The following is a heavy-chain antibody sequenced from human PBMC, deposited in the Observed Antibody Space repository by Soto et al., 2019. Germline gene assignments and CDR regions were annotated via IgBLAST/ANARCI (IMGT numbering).Heavy chain of an antibody. V-gene: IGHV3-33*01. CDR1: GFSFRSYG. CDR3: ARGGYSVAYGMDV. J-gene: IGHJ6*02. CDR2: IWFDGSNK. D-gene: IGHD3-22*01. Sequence: QVQLVESGGGVVQPGTSLRLSCAASGFSFRSYGMHWVRHTPGTGLEWVAVIWFDGSNKYYADSVKGRLTISRDNXKNTLYMQMDSLRVEDTAVYYCARGGYSVAYGMDVWGQGTTVTVPS.